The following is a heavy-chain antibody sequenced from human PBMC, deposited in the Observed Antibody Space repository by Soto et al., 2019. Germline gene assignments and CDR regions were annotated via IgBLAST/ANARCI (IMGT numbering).Heavy chain of an antibody. V-gene: IGHV3-48*02. J-gene: IGHJ4*02. Sequence: GGSLRLSCAASGFTFSSYSMNWVRQAPGKGLEWVSYISSSSSTIYYADSVKGRFTISRDNAKNSLYLQMNSLRDEDTAVYYCARDTGRYCSGGSCYQPYYFDYWGQGTLVTVSS. CDR1: GFTFSSYS. CDR2: ISSSSSTI. D-gene: IGHD2-15*01. CDR3: ARDTGRYCSGGSCYQPYYFDY.